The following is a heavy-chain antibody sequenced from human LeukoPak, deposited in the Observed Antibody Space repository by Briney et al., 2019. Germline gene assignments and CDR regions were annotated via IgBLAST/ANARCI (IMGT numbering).Heavy chain of an antibody. Sequence: PGGSLRLSCAASGFTFSNFGMNWVRQAPGKGLEWVSSISSSSSYIYYADSVKGRFTISRDNAKNSLYLQMNSLRAEDTAVYYCANLLGDFDWLLDDAFDIWGQGTMVTVSS. CDR1: GFTFSNFG. D-gene: IGHD3-9*01. J-gene: IGHJ3*02. V-gene: IGHV3-21*01. CDR2: ISSSSSYI. CDR3: ANLLGDFDWLLDDAFDI.